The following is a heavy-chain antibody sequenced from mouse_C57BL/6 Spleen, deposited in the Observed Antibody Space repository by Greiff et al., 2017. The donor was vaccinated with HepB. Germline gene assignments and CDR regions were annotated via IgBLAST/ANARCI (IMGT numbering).Heavy chain of an antibody. D-gene: IGHD1-1*01. CDR1: GFTFSSYA. Sequence: EVKVVESGGGLVKPGGSLKLSCAASGFTFSSYAMSWVRQTPEKRLEWVATISDGGSYTYYPDNVKGRFTISRDNAKNNLYLQMSHLKSEDTAMYYCARDGYGSSEDYWGQGTTLTVSS. CDR2: ISDGGSYT. J-gene: IGHJ2*01. CDR3: ARDGYGSSEDY. V-gene: IGHV5-4*01.